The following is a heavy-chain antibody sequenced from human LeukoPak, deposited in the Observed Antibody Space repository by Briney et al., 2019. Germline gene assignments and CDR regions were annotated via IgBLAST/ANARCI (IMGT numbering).Heavy chain of an antibody. V-gene: IGHV4-34*01. D-gene: IGHD2-15*01. CDR1: GGSFSGYY. CDR2: INHSGST. J-gene: IGHJ3*02. CDR3: ARIGLGGSRGAARAFDI. Sequence: PSETLSLTCAVYGGSFSGYYWSWVRQPPGKGLEWIGEINHSGSTNYNPSLKSRVTISVDTSKNQFSLKLSSVTAADTAVYYCARIGLGGSRGAARAFDIWGQGTMVTVSS.